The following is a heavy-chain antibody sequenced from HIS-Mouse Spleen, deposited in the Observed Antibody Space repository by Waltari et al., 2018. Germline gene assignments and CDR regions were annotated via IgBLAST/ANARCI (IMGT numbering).Heavy chain of an antibody. Sequence: QLQLQESGPGLVKPAETLSLTCTVSGGSISSRSYSWGWLRQPPGKGLEWIGSIYYSGRNYYNPSLKSRVTISVDTSKNQFSLKLSSVTAADTAVYYCAREIPYSSSWYDWYFDLWGRGTLVTVSS. CDR1: GGSISSRSYS. J-gene: IGHJ2*01. CDR2: IYYSGRN. CDR3: AREIPYSSSWYDWYFDL. D-gene: IGHD6-13*01. V-gene: IGHV4-39*07.